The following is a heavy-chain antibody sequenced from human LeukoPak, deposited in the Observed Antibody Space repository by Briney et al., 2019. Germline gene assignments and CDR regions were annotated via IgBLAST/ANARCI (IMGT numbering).Heavy chain of an antibody. D-gene: IGHD3-3*01. Sequence: GRSLRLSCAASGFTFSSYGMHWVRQAPGKGLEWVAVISYDGSNKYYADSVKGRFTISRDNSKNTLYLQMNSLRAEDTAVYYCAKAAHYDFWSAYDYWGQGTVVTVSS. CDR2: ISYDGSNK. CDR3: AKAAHYDFWSAYDY. V-gene: IGHV3-30*18. J-gene: IGHJ4*02. CDR1: GFTFSSYG.